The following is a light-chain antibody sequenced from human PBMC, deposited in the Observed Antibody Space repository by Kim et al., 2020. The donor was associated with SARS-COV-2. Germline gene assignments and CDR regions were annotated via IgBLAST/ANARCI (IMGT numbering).Light chain of an antibody. J-gene: IGLJ2*01. CDR2: GKN. CDR1: SLRRYY. Sequence: ALGQPVRITCQGDSLRRYYATWYQQKPGQAPVLVIYGKNNRPSGIPDRFSGSSSGNTASLTITGAQAEDEAAYYCNSWDSSTNHVVFGGGTQLTVL. CDR3: NSWDSSTNHVV. V-gene: IGLV3-19*01.